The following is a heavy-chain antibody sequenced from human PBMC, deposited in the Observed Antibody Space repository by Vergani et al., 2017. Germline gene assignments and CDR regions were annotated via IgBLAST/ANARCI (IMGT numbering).Heavy chain of an antibody. CDR3: ARDGVDTAMVTGLNYYYYYMDV. CDR2: ISYDGSNK. CDR1: GFTFSSYA. V-gene: IGHV3-30-3*01. Sequence: QVQLVESGGGVVQPGRSLRLSCAASGFTFSSYAMHWVRQAPGKGLEWVAVISYDGSNKYYADSVKGRFTISRDNSKNTRYLQMNSLRAEDTAVYYCARDGVDTAMVTGLNYYYYYMDVWGKGTTVTVSS. J-gene: IGHJ6*03. D-gene: IGHD5-18*01.